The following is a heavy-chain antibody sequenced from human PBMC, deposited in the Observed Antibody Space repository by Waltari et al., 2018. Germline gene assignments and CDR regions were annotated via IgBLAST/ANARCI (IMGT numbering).Heavy chain of an antibody. D-gene: IGHD3-22*01. V-gene: IGHV3-48*03. Sequence: EVQLVESGGGLVQPGGSLRLSCAASGFTFSSYEMNWVRQAPGKGLEGVSFISSSGSTRYDADSGKGRLTISRDNAKNSLYLQMNSLRAEDTAVYYCARSITMIVVVITSYGMDVWGQGTTVTVSS. J-gene: IGHJ6*02. CDR3: ARSITMIVVVITSYGMDV. CDR1: GFTFSSYE. CDR2: ISSSGSTR.